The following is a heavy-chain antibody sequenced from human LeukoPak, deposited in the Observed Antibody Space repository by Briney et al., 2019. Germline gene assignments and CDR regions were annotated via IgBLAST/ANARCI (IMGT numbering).Heavy chain of an antibody. CDR3: VRDGWSRTTYDC. V-gene: IGHV3-48*01. D-gene: IGHD3-3*01. CDR2: ISPSGTTI. Sequence: PGGSLRLSCAASGFTFSSYSVNWVRQAPGKGLGWVSYISPSGTTIYYADSVKGRFTISRDNAKNSLYLQMNSLRAEDTAVYYCVRDGWSRTTYDCWGRGTLVTVSS. CDR1: GFTFSSYS. J-gene: IGHJ4*02.